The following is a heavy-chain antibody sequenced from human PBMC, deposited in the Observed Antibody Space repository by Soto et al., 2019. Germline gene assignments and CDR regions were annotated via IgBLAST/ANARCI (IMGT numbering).Heavy chain of an antibody. D-gene: IGHD3-3*01. CDR3: AKVMLTYYDFWSVAGPFDY. Sequence: GGSLRLSCAASGFTFSSYGMHWVRQAPGKGLEWVSAISGSGGSTYYADSVKGRFTISRDNSKNTLYLQMNSLRAEDTAVYYCAKVMLTYYDFWSVAGPFDYWGQGTLVTVSS. CDR1: GFTFSSYG. CDR2: ISGSGGST. V-gene: IGHV3-23*01. J-gene: IGHJ4*02.